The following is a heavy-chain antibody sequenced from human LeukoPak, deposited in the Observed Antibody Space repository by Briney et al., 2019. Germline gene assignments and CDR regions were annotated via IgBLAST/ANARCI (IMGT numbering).Heavy chain of an antibody. CDR1: GYSISIGYY. CDR2: MYHSGST. CDR3: ARVTGYMIEDYFDY. V-gene: IGHV4-38-2*02. J-gene: IGHJ4*02. D-gene: IGHD3-22*01. Sequence: PSETLSLTCTVSGYSISIGYYWGWIRQSPGKGLEWIATMYHSGSTYYNPSLKSRVTISVDTSKNQFSLKVSSVTAADTAVYYCARVTGYMIEDYFDYWGQGTLVTVSS.